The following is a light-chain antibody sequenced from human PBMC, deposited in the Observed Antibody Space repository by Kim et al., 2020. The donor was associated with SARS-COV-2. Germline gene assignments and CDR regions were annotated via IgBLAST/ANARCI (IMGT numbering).Light chain of an antibody. CDR1: QSVSSSY. Sequence: PGARATLSCRASQSVSSSYLAWYQQKPGQAPRLLIYGASSRATGIPDRFSGSGSGTDFTLTISRLEPEDFAVYYCQQYGSSPGWTFGQGTKVDIK. CDR2: GAS. V-gene: IGKV3-20*01. J-gene: IGKJ1*01. CDR3: QQYGSSPGWT.